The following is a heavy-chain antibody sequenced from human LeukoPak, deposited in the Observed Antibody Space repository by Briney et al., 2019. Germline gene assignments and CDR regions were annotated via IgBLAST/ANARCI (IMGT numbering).Heavy chain of an antibody. D-gene: IGHD5-18*01. J-gene: IGHJ4*02. Sequence: SETLSLTRAVSGGSISSGGYSWSWIRQPPGKGLEWIGYIYHNGNTYYSPSLKSRVTISVDRSKNQLSLKLSSVTAADTAMYYCASGGYSYGFDYWGQGTLVTVSS. CDR1: GGSISSGGYS. CDR3: ASGGYSYGFDY. CDR2: IYHNGNT. V-gene: IGHV4-30-2*01.